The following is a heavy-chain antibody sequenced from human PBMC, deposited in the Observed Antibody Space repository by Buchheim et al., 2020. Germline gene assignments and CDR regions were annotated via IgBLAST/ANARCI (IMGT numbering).Heavy chain of an antibody. CDR2: IYYSWST. D-gene: IGHD3-22*01. J-gene: IGHJ4*02. CDR3: ARTLRDQYYYGSSGYHY. CDR1: GGSISSGDYY. V-gene: IGHV4-30-4*01. Sequence: QVQLQESGPGLVKPSQTLSLTCTVSGGSISSGDYYWSWIRQPPGKGLEWIGYIYYSWSTYYNPSLQIRVLQSVDTSKNQFSLKLSSVTAADTAVYYWARTLRDQYYYGSSGYHYWGQGTL.